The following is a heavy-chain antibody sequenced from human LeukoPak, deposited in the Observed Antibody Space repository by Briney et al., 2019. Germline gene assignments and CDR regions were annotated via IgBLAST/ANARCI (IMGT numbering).Heavy chain of an antibody. D-gene: IGHD3-22*01. CDR3: ARLMIVVVNVFDY. CDR1: GGSISSSSDY. J-gene: IGHJ4*02. CDR2: IYYHENT. Sequence: SETLSLTCTVSGGSISSSSDYWGWIRQAPGKGLEWIGSIYYHENTYYNPSLKSRVTISVDTSKNQFSLKLSSVTAADTAVYYCARLMIVVVNVFDYWGQGTLVTVSS. V-gene: IGHV4-39*01.